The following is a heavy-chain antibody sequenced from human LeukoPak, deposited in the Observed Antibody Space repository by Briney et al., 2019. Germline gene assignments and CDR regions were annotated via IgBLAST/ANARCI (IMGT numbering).Heavy chain of an antibody. J-gene: IGHJ3*02. CDR2: IYPGDSDT. V-gene: IGHV5-51*01. CDR3: ARLFRWELQFRAFDI. CDR1: GYSFTSYW. D-gene: IGHD1-26*01. Sequence: RGESLKISCKGSGYSFTSYWIGWVRQMPGKGLEWMGIIYPGDSDTRYSPSFQGQVTISADKSISTAYLQWSSLKASDTAMYYCARLFRWELQFRAFDIWGQGTMVTVSS.